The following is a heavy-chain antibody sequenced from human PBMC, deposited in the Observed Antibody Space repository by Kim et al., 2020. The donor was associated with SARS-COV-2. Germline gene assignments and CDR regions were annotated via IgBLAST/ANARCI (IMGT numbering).Heavy chain of an antibody. J-gene: IGHJ4*02. CDR3: ARASSSLYYYGSGSRFDY. D-gene: IGHD3-10*01. V-gene: IGHV4-59*13. CDR2: IYYSGST. CDR1: GGSISSYY. Sequence: SETLSLTCTVSGGSISSYYWSWIRQPPGKGLEWIGYIYYSGSTNYNPSLKSRVTISVDTSKNQFSLKLSSVTAADTAVYYCARASSSLYYYGSGSRFDYWGQGTLVTVSS.